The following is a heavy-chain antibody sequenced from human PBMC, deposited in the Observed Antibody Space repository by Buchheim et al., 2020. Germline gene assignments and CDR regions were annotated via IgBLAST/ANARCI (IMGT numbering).Heavy chain of an antibody. CDR3: ATSRGSYVAAVDV. CDR1: GFTVSHHH. CDR2: IYTDGST. V-gene: IGHV3-66*02. D-gene: IGHD6-13*01. Sequence: ELVESGGGLVQPGGSLRLSCAASGFTVSHHHMTWVRQAPGKGLVWVSLIYTDGSTHYADSVKGRFTISRDNSKNTLHLQMNSLRAEDTAVYYCATSRGSYVAAVDVWGQGTL. J-gene: IGHJ4*02.